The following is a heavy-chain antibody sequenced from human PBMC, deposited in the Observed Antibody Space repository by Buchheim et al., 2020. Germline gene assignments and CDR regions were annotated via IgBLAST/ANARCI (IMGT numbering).Heavy chain of an antibody. CDR2: IYYSGST. CDR1: GGSISSSSYY. V-gene: IGHV4-39*01. CDR3: ARQSRYSSGWLYYFDY. Sequence: QLQLQESGPGLVKPSETLSLTCTVSGGSISSSSYYWGWIRQPPGKGLEWIGSIYYSGSTYYNPSLKSRVTISVDTSKNQFSLKLSSVTAADTAVYYCARQSRYSSGWLYYFDYWGQGTL. J-gene: IGHJ4*02. D-gene: IGHD6-19*01.